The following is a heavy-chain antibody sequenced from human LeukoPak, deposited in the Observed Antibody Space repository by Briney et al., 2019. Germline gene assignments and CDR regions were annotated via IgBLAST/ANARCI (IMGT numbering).Heavy chain of an antibody. CDR3: ASGSPTVSSSLVR. V-gene: IGHV1-8*02. D-gene: IGHD6-13*01. Sequence: ASVKVSCKASGYTFTGYYMHWVRQAPGQGLEWMGWMNPNSGNTGYAQKFQGRVTMTRNTSISTAYMELSSLRSEDTAVYYCASGSPTVSSSLVRWGQGTLVTVSS. CDR2: MNPNSGNT. J-gene: IGHJ4*02. CDR1: GYTFTGYY.